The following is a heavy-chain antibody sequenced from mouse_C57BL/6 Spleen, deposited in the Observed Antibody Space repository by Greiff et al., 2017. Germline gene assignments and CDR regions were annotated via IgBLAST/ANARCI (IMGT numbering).Heavy chain of an antibody. CDR3: TTEGAYYSNFIAMDY. V-gene: IGHV14-4*01. CDR1: GFNIKDDY. D-gene: IGHD2-5*01. Sequence: VQLKQSGAELVRPGASVKLSCTASGFNIKDDYMHWVKQRPEQGLEWIGWIDPENGDTEYASKFQGKATITADTSSNTAYLQLSSLTSEDTAVYYCTTEGAYYSNFIAMDYWGQGTSVTVSS. CDR2: IDPENGDT. J-gene: IGHJ4*01.